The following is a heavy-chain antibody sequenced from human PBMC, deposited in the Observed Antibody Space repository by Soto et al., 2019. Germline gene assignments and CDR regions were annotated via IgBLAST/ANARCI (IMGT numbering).Heavy chain of an antibody. V-gene: IGHV3-21*01. J-gene: IGHJ4*02. Sequence: GGSLRLSCAASGIAFRSYSMSWFRQAPGKGLEWVSSITSDSSDIYYADSVKGRFTISRDNGENSLYLQMTSLGAEDTGVYYCATTYCSGGYCFSSEYWGQGVLVTVSS. CDR2: ITSDSSDI. CDR1: GIAFRSYS. D-gene: IGHD2-15*01. CDR3: ATTYCSGGYCFSSEY.